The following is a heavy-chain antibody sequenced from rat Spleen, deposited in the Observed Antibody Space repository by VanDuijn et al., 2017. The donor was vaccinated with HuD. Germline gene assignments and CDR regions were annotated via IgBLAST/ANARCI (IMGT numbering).Heavy chain of an antibody. V-gene: IGHV5-29*01. Sequence: EVQLVESGGGLVQPGRSLKLSCAASGFTFSDYGVAWVRQAPTTGLEWVATISYGDSSGHSGTYYRDSVKGRFTVSSDNSKSTLYLQVDSLRSEDTATYYCARQDTSGYSNWFAYWGQGTLVTVSS. CDR3: ARQDTSGYSNWFAY. CDR2: ISYGDSSGHSGT. J-gene: IGHJ3*01. CDR1: GFTFSDYG. D-gene: IGHD4-3*01.